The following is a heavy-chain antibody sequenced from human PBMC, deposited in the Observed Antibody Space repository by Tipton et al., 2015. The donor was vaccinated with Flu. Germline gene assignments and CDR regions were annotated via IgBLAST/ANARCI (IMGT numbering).Heavy chain of an antibody. CDR1: GGSISSGSFH. J-gene: IGHJ3*02. V-gene: IGHV4-61*02. CDR2: VYIGGST. Sequence: TLSLTCTVSGGSISSGSFHWSWIRQPAGRGLEWIGRVYIGGSTNYNSSLEKRVTMSIDTSNSQFSLRLSSVTAADTAVYYCARRDYDILTGSRAFDIWGQGTMVTVSP. D-gene: IGHD3-9*01. CDR3: ARRDYDILTGSRAFDI.